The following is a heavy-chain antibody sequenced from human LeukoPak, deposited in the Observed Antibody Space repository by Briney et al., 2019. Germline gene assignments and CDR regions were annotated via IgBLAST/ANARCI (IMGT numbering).Heavy chain of an antibody. CDR1: GFTFSSYA. V-gene: IGHV3-30*18. CDR3: VKGYTDWYLTFFDY. CDR2: ISFDGSNK. J-gene: IGHJ4*02. Sequence: AGGSLRLSCAASGFTFSSYAMNWVRQAPGKGLEWVALISFDGSNKYYADSVKGRFTISRDNSKNTLYLQMNSLRAEDTAVYSCVKGYTDWYLTFFDYWGQGTLVTVSS. D-gene: IGHD3-9*01.